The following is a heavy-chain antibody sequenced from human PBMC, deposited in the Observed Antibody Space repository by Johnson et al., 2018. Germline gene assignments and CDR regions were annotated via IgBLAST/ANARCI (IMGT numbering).Heavy chain of an antibody. V-gene: IGHV3-21*01. CDR2: ISKSSGDI. J-gene: IGHJ3*02. CDR3: RASGGGFGI. CDR1: GFIFSSYG. D-gene: IGHD3-10*01. Sequence: VQLVQSGGGVVQPGRSLRLSCAAAGFIFSSYGMHWVRPAPGKGLAWVSFISKSSGDITYADSVKGRFTISSDNAKNSLVLPMSSLSAEDTAVYYCRASGGGFGIWGQGTMVTVSS.